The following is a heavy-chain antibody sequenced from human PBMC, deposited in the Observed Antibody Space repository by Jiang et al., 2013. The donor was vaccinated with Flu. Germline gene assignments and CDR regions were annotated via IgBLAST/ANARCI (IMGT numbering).Heavy chain of an antibody. CDR1: GDSVSSDTAA. CDR2: TYYKSKWYT. D-gene: IGHD6-13*01. V-gene: IGHV6-1*01. CDR3: ARASHKPTSSWYIYLDP. J-gene: IGHJ5*02. Sequence: GLVKPSQTLSLTCGISGDSVSSDTAAWNWIRQSPSRGLEWLGRTYYKSKWYTDYALSVKSRIIINPDTSKNQVSLQLNSVTPEDTAVYYCARASHKPTSSWYIYLDPWGQGTLVTVSS.